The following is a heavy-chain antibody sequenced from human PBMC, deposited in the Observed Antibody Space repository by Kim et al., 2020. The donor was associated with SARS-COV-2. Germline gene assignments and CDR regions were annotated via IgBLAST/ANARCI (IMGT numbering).Heavy chain of an antibody. CDR3: ARDEERSSSWYGHYYYYYGMDV. V-gene: IGHV4-61*02. CDR1: GGSISSGSYY. J-gene: IGHJ6*02. D-gene: IGHD6-13*01. CDR2: IYTSGST. Sequence: SETLSLTCTVSGGSISSGSYYWSWIRQPAGKGLEWIGRIYTSGSTNYNPSLKSRVTISVDTSKNQFSLKLSSVTAADTAVYYCARDEERSSSWYGHYYYYYGMDVWGQGTTVTVSS.